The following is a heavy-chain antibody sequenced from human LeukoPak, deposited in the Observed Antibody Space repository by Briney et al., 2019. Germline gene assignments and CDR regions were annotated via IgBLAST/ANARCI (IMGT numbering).Heavy chain of an antibody. D-gene: IGHD6-19*01. J-gene: IGHJ5*02. CDR2: INPNSGGT. V-gene: IGHV1-2*02. CDR3: ARDSSGWEYWFDP. Sequence: ASVKVSCKASGYTFTGYYMHWVRQAPGQGLEWMGWINPNSGGTNYAQKFQGRVTMTRDTSISTAYMELSRLRSDDTAVYYCARDSSGWEYWFDPWGQGTLVTVSS. CDR1: GYTFTGYY.